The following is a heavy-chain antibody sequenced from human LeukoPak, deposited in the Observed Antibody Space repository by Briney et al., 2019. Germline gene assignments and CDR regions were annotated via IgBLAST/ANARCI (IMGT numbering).Heavy chain of an antibody. V-gene: IGHV4-61*02. D-gene: IGHD5-24*01. Sequence: KPSETLSLTCTVSGGSISSGSYYWSWIRQPAGKGLEWIGRIYTSGSTNYNPSLKSRVTISVDTSKNQFSLNLSSVTAADTAVYYCARAVEMAPQEHFDLWGRGTLVTVSS. CDR2: IYTSGST. CDR3: ARAVEMAPQEHFDL. CDR1: GGSISSGSYY. J-gene: IGHJ2*01.